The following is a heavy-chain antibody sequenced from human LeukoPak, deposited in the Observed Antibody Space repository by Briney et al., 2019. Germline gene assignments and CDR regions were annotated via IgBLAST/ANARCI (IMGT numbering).Heavy chain of an antibody. J-gene: IGHJ5*02. CDR1: GYTFTDYY. D-gene: IGHD6-13*01. CDR2: INPNSGGT. CDR3: ARLDSRGIPGYSSSWSHP. Sequence: ASVKVSCKASGYTFTDYYMHWVRQAPGQGLEWMGWINPNSGGTNYAQKFQGRVTMTRDTSISTAYMELSRLRSDDTAVYYCARLDSRGIPGYSSSWSHPWGQGTLVTVSS. V-gene: IGHV1-2*02.